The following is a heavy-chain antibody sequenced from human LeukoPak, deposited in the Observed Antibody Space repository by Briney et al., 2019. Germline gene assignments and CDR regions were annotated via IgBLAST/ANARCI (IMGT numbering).Heavy chain of an antibody. V-gene: IGHV1-18*01. J-gene: IGHJ5*02. CDR3: ARSDLGTITAGPFNS. Sequence: ASVKVSFKASGYTFTNYGITWVRQAPGQGLEWMGWISGYQGSTKYAQNFQGTATMTIGPSTSTAYMDLRILRSDDTAIYFCARSDLGTITAGPFNSWGQGTLVAVSS. CDR2: ISGYQGST. D-gene: IGHD5-24*01. CDR1: GYTFTNYG.